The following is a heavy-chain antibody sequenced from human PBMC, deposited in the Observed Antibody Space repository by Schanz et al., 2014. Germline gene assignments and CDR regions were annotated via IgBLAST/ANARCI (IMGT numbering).Heavy chain of an antibody. Sequence: EVQLLESGGCLVQPWGSLRLSCAASGFTFSSYAMSWVRQAPGKGLEWVSCIYLDGSTYYADSVKGRLTISRDTSKNTLYLQINSLRDEDTAVYYCARARGWGAPYYYGMDAWGQGTTVTVSS. D-gene: IGHD3-16*01. CDR3: ARARGWGAPYYYGMDA. CDR1: GFTFSSYA. J-gene: IGHJ6*02. CDR2: IYLDGST. V-gene: IGHV3-66*01.